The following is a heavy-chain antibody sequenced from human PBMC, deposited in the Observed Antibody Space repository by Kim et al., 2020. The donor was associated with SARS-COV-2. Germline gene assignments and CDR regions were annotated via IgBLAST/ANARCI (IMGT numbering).Heavy chain of an antibody. CDR1: GGSISSGGYY. CDR3: AREVRIGSEYQNYYYGMDV. CDR2: IYYSGST. Sequence: SETLSLTCTVSGGSISSGGYYWSWIRQHPGKGLEWIGYIYYSGSTYYNPSLKSRVTISVDTSKNQFSLKLSSVTAADTAVYYCAREVRIGSEYQNYYYGMDVWGQGTTVTVSS. V-gene: IGHV4-31*03. D-gene: IGHD2-2*01. J-gene: IGHJ6*02.